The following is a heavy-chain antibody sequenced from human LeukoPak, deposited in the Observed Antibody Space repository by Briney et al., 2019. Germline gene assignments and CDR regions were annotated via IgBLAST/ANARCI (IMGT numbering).Heavy chain of an antibody. D-gene: IGHD3-3*01. J-gene: IGHJ5*02. V-gene: IGHV1-2*02. CDR1: GYTFTGYY. CDR3: ARVSRITIFGVAKYNWFDP. CDR2: INPNSGGI. Sequence: GASVKVSCKASGYTFTGYYMHWVRQAPGQGLEWMGWINPNSGGINYAQKFQGRVTMTRDTSISTAYMELSRLRSDDTAVYYCARVSRITIFGVAKYNWFDPWGQGTLVTVSS.